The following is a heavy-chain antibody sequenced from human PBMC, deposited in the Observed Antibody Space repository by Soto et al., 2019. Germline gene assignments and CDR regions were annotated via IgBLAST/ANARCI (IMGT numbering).Heavy chain of an antibody. CDR3: AKSGSSGWYGWFDP. J-gene: IGHJ5*02. CDR1: GFSLRTSGVG. V-gene: IGHV2-5*01. Sequence: SGPTLVNPTQTLTLTCIFSGFSLRTSGVGVGWIRQPPGKALGWLGFIYWNDDKRYSPSLKSRLTITKDTSKNQVVLTMTNMDPVDTATYYCAKSGSSGWYGWFDPWGQGTLVTVSS. CDR2: IYWNDDK. D-gene: IGHD6-19*01.